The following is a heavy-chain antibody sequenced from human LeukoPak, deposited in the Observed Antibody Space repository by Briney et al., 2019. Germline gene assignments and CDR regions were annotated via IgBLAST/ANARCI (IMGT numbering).Heavy chain of an antibody. V-gene: IGHV3-30*18. CDR2: ISYDGSNK. J-gene: IGHJ4*02. D-gene: IGHD3-16*02. CDR3: AKDRTPYDYVWGSYRYEFDY. Sequence: GGSLRLSCAASGFTFSSYGMHWVRQAPGKGLEWVAVISYDGSNKYYADSVKGRFTISRDNAKNSLYLQMNSLRAEDTALYYCAKDRTPYDYVWGSYRYEFDYWGQGTLVTVSS. CDR1: GFTFSSYG.